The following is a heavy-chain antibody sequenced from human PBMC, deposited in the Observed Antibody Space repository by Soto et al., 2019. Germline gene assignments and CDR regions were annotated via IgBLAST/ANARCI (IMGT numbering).Heavy chain of an antibody. D-gene: IGHD1-26*01. Sequence: ASVKVSCKASEYTFTNYALHWVRQAPGQRLEWMGWINAGNGNTKYSQKFQGRVTMTRDTSTSTVYMELSSLRSEDTAVYYCASWRGSYLDYWGQGTLVTVSS. CDR3: ASWRGSYLDY. CDR1: EYTFTNYA. V-gene: IGHV1-3*01. J-gene: IGHJ4*02. CDR2: INAGNGNT.